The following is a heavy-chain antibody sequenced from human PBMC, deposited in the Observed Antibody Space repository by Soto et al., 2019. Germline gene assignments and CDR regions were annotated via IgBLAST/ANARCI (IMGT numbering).Heavy chain of an antibody. CDR1: GYTFTSYA. Sequence: GASVKVSCKASGYTFTSYAMHWVRQAPGQRLEWMGWINAGNGNTKYSQKFQGRVTITRDTSASTAYMELSSLRSEDTAVYYCARDPAKTGRYFFDYWGQGTLVTVSS. D-gene: IGHD3-9*01. CDR3: ARDPAKTGRYFFDY. V-gene: IGHV1-3*01. CDR2: INAGNGNT. J-gene: IGHJ4*02.